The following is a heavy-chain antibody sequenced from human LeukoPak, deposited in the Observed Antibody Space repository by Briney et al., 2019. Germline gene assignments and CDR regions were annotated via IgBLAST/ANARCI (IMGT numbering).Heavy chain of an antibody. CDR2: IYYSGST. V-gene: IGHV4-59*01. J-gene: IGHJ3*02. Sequence: SETLSLTCTVSGGSISSYYWSWIRQPPGKGLEWIGYIYYSGSTNYNPSLKSRVTISVDTSKNQFSLKLSSVTAADTAVYYCASYDSSGYRAFDIWGQGTMVTVSS. D-gene: IGHD3-22*01. CDR3: ASYDSSGYRAFDI. CDR1: GGSISSYY.